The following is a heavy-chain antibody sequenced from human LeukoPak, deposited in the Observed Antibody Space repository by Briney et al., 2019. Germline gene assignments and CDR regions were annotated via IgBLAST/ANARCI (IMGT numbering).Heavy chain of an antibody. CDR2: INPGGGNT. Sequence: ASVKVSCKASGYTFTNYYMHWVRQAPGQGLEWMGIINPGGGNTNYPPKFQGRVTMTRDTSTSTVYMELSSLRSDDTAVYYCAEERSGAFWFDPWGQGTLVTVSS. J-gene: IGHJ5*02. CDR1: GYTFTNYY. D-gene: IGHD2-15*01. CDR3: AEERSGAFWFDP. V-gene: IGHV1-46*01.